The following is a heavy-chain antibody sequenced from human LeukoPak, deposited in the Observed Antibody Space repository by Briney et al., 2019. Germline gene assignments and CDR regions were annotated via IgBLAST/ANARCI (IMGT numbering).Heavy chain of an antibody. CDR3: ARLTDDVTKLDY. CDR2: INQDGSQK. Sequence: GGSLRLSCAASGFTFSTYWMSWVRQAPGKGLEWVANINQDGSQKRYVDSVQGRFTISRDNTKNSLFLQMNSLGAEDTAVYYCARLTDDVTKLDYWGQGTLVTVSS. V-gene: IGHV3-7*01. CDR1: GFTFSTYW. J-gene: IGHJ4*02. D-gene: IGHD2-8*01.